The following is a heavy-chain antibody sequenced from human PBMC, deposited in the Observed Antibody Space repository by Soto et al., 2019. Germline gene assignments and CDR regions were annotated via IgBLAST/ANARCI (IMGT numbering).Heavy chain of an antibody. CDR1: GFSFNNYP. CDR3: AKGRGGSGSLTPRVDF. V-gene: IGHV3-23*01. D-gene: IGHD3-10*01. Sequence: EVQLLESGGGLVQPGGSLRLSGAASGFSFNNYPLTWVRQAPGKGLEWVSAISGGGDTTSYADPVKGGFTVSRDGSKNTLYLQMSSLRAEDTALYYFAKGRGGSGSLTPRVDFWGQGTLVTVSS. CDR2: ISGGGDTT. J-gene: IGHJ4*02.